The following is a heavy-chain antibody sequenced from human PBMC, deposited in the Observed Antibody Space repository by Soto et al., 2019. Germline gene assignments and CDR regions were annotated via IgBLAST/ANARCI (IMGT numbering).Heavy chain of an antibody. J-gene: IGHJ6*03. D-gene: IGHD3-3*01. CDR1: GGSFSGYY. CDR3: ARGKSGYFGSFYYYYYMDV. Sequence: PSETLSLTCAVYGGSFSGYYWSWIRQPPGKGLEWIGEINHSGSTNYNPSLKSRVTISVDTSKNQFSLKLSSVTAADTAVYFCARGKSGYFGSFYYYYYMDVWGKGTTVTVSS. V-gene: IGHV4-34*01. CDR2: INHSGST.